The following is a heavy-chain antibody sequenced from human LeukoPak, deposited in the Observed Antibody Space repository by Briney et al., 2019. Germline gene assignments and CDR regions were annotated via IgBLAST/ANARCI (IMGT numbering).Heavy chain of an antibody. CDR2: INPSGGST. Sequence: ASVKVSCKASGYTFTSYYMHWVRQAPGQGLEWMGIINPSGGSTSYAQKFQGRVTMTRDTSTSTVYMELSSLRSEDTAVYYCARESEYSSHSPLDGMDVWGQGTTVTVSS. CDR3: ARESEYSSHSPLDGMDV. D-gene: IGHD6-6*01. J-gene: IGHJ6*02. V-gene: IGHV1-46*01. CDR1: GYTFTSYY.